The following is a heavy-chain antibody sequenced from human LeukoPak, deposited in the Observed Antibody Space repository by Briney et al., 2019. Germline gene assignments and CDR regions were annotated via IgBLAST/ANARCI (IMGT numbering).Heavy chain of an antibody. J-gene: IGHJ4*02. D-gene: IGHD3-10*01. CDR3: ARGVFGSGSYYSRFGTDY. CDR2: MNPNSGNT. Sequence: ASVKVSCKASGYTFTSYDINWVRQATGQGLEWMGWMNPNSGNTGYAQKFQGRVTMTRNTSISTAYMELSSLRSEDTAVYYCARGVFGSGSYYSRFGTDYWGQGTLVTVPS. V-gene: IGHV1-8*01. CDR1: GYTFTSYD.